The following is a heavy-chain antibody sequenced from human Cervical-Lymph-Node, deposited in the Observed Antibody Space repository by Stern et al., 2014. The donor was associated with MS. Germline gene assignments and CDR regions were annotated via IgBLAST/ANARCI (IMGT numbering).Heavy chain of an antibody. CDR1: GFSLSTSAVG. CDR2: IYWDDEK. V-gene: IGHV2-5*02. Sequence: QITLKESGPTLVKPTQTLTLTCAFSGFSLSTSAVGVGWIRQPPGKALEWLALIYWDDEKCYSPSLKSRLNITKDTSKSQVVLTMTNVDPVDTATYYCARRLRLGWLLGDAFDIWGQGTMVTVSS. J-gene: IGHJ3*02. CDR3: ARRLRLGWLLGDAFDI. D-gene: IGHD3-9*01.